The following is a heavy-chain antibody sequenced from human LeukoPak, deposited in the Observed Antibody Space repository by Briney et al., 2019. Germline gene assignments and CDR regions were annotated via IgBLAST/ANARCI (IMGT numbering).Heavy chain of an antibody. CDR1: GGSISGSSYY. V-gene: IGHV4-39*01. D-gene: IGHD3-3*01. J-gene: IGHJ6*02. CDR2: IYYSGST. CDR3: AREWFPTAV. Sequence: PSETLSLTCTVSGGSISGSSYYWGWIRQPPGKGLEWIGSIYYSGSTYYNPSLKSRVTISVDTSKNQFSLKLSSVTAADTAVYYCAREWFPTAVWGQGTTVTVSS.